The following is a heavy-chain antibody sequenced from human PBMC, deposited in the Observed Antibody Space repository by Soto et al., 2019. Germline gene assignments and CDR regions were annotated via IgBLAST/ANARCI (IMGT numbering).Heavy chain of an antibody. J-gene: IGHJ5*02. CDR2: ISETGNSI. D-gene: IGHD6-13*01. CDR1: GFIFSSSA. Sequence: GGSLRLSCAASGFIFSSSAMTWVRQAPGKGLEWVSGISETGNSIYYPDSVKGRFTISRDNSKNTLYLQMNSLRAEDTALYYCAKRYSNSWYDWFDPWGQGTLVTVSS. CDR3: AKRYSNSWYDWFDP. V-gene: IGHV3-23*01.